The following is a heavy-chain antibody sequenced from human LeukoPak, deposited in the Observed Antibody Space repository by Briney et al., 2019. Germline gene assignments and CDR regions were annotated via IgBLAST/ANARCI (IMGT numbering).Heavy chain of an antibody. V-gene: IGHV1-46*01. CDR1: GYTFTSYY. Sequence: ASVKVSCKASGYTFTSYYMHWVRQAPGQGLEWMGIISPSGGSTSYSQKFQGRVIMTRDTPTSTVYMELSSLRSEDTAVYYCARDSDTFGGVNIDYWGQGTLVTVSS. CDR3: ARDSDTFGGVNIDY. D-gene: IGHD3-16*01. CDR2: ISPSGGST. J-gene: IGHJ4*02.